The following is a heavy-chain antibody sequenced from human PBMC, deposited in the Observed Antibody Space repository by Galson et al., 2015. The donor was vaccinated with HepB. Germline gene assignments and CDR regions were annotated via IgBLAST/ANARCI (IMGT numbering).Heavy chain of an antibody. CDR2: IIPIFGTA. Sequence: SVTVSCKASGGTFSSYAISWVRQAPGQGLEWMGGIIPIFGTANYAQKFQGRVTITADESTSTAYMELSSLRSEDTAVYYCARDSRVDFWSGLEGYWGQGTLVTVSS. V-gene: IGHV1-69*13. CDR3: ARDSRVDFWSGLEGY. D-gene: IGHD3-3*01. CDR1: GGTFSSYA. J-gene: IGHJ4*02.